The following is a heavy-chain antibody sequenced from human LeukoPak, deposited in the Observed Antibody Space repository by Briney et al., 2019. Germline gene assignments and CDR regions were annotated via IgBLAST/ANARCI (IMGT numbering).Heavy chain of an antibody. J-gene: IGHJ6*03. V-gene: IGHV4-39*07. Sequence: SETLSLTCTVSGGSISSSSYYWGWIRQPPGKGLEWIGSIYYSGSTYYNPSLKSRVTISVDTSKNQFSLKLNSVTAADTAVYHCARFEYSSSSDAEGYYYYFHMDVWGKGTTVTVSS. CDR2: IYYSGST. CDR1: GGSISSSSYY. CDR3: ARFEYSSSSDAEGYYYYFHMDV. D-gene: IGHD6-6*01.